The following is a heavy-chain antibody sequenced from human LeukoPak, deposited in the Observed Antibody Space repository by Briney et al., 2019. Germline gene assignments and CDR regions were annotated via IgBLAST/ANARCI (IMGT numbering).Heavy chain of an antibody. D-gene: IGHD5-12*01. CDR2: INHSGST. Sequence: SETLSLTCTVSGGSISSSSYYWSWIRQPPGKGLEWIGEINHSGSTNYNPSLKSRVTISVDTSKNQFSLKLSSVTAADTAVYYCARGVGWLQRKNAFDIWGQGTMVTVSS. J-gene: IGHJ3*02. CDR1: GGSISSSSYY. V-gene: IGHV4-39*07. CDR3: ARGVGWLQRKNAFDI.